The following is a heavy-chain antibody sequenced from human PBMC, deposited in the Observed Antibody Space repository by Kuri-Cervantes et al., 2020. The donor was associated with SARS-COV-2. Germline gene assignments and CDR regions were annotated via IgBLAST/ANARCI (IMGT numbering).Heavy chain of an antibody. CDR3: ARGFELLRDFDL. J-gene: IGHJ2*01. CDR1: GFTFGTYT. V-gene: IGHV3-30-3*01. Sequence: GESLKISCAASGFTFGTYTTHWVRQAPGKGLEWVAVTTDDGTNKYYADSVKGRFTISRDNSKNTLYLQMNSLRTEDTAVYYCARGFELLRDFDLWGRGTLVTVSS. D-gene: IGHD1-7*01. CDR2: TTDDGTNK.